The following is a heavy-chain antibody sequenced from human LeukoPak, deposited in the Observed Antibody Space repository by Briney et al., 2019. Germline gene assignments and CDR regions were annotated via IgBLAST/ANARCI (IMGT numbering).Heavy chain of an antibody. CDR3: VMAAAGTRDGYYYYGMDV. CDR2: ISSSSSYI. V-gene: IGHV3-21*01. Sequence: GGSLRLSCAASGFTFSSYSMNWVRQAPGKGLEWVSSISSSSSYIYYADSVKGRFTISRDNSKNTLYLQMNSLRAEDTAVFYCVMAAAGTRDGYYYYGMDVWGQGTTVTVSS. J-gene: IGHJ6*02. D-gene: IGHD6-13*01. CDR1: GFTFSSYS.